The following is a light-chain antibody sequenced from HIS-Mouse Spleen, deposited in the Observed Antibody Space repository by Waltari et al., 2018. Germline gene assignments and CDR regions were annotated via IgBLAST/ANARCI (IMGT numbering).Light chain of an antibody. CDR3: GTWDSSLSAVV. Sequence: QSVLTQPPSVSAAPGQKVTISCSGSSSNIGNNYVSWYQQLPGTAPKLLIYDNNKRPSGIPDRFSGSKSGTSATRGITELQTGDEADYYCGTWDSSLSAVVFGGGTKLTVL. CDR1: SSNIGNNY. V-gene: IGLV1-51*01. J-gene: IGLJ2*01. CDR2: DNN.